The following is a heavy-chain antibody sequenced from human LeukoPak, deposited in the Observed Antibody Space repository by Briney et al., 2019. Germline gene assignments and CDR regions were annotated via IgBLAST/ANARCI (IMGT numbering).Heavy chain of an antibody. J-gene: IGHJ4*02. V-gene: IGHV3-48*03. CDR1: GFTFSSYE. CDR3: ARDTRSIRYFDWLPLDY. D-gene: IGHD3-9*01. Sequence: GGSLRLSCAASGFTFSSYEMNWVRQAPGKGLEWVSYISSSGSTIYYADSVKGRFTISRDNAKNSLYLQMNSLRAEDTAVYYCARDTRSIRYFDWLPLDYWGQGTLVTVSS. CDR2: ISSSGSTI.